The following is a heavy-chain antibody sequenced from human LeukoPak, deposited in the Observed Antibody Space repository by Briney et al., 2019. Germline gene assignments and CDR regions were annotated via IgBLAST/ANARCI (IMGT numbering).Heavy chain of an antibody. J-gene: IGHJ4*02. CDR3: AKDKGYTDY. D-gene: IGHD5-24*01. CDR1: GFTFSSYA. V-gene: IGHV3-23*01. Sequence: GGSLRLSCAASGFTFSSYATSWVRQAPGKGLEWVSTISGSGGSTYYADSVKGRFTISRDNSKYTLYLQMNSLRAEDTAVYYCAKDKGYTDYWGQGTLVTVSS. CDR2: ISGSGGST.